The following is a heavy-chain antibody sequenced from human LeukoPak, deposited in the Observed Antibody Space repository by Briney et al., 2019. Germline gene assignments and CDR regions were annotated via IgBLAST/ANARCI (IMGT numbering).Heavy chain of an antibody. J-gene: IGHJ4*02. CDR3: GKTTTGYSSGRYPGWPVDY. D-gene: IGHD6-19*01. V-gene: IGHV3-23*01. CDR2: IFGSGGSA. Sequence: PGGSLRLSCAASGFTFNSYAMYWVRQAPGKGLEWVSGIFGSGGSAHYADSVKGRFTISRDNSKNTVYLQMDSLRVEDTAVYCCGKTTTGYSSGRYPGWPVDYWGQGTLVTVSS. CDR1: GFTFNSYA.